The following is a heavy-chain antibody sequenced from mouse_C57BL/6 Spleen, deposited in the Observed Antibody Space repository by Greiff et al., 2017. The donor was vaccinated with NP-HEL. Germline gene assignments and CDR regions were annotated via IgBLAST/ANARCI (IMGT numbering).Heavy chain of an antibody. D-gene: IGHD2-4*01. CDR1: GYTFTSYW. CDR3: ARGDYGDDGFAY. V-gene: IGHV1-7*01. J-gene: IGHJ3*01. Sequence: QVQLQQSGAELAKPGASVKLSCKASGYTFTSYWMHWVKQRPGQGLEWIGYINPSSGYTKYNQKFKDKATLTAGKSSSTAYMQLSSLTYEDSAVYYCARGDYGDDGFAYWGQGTLVTVSA. CDR2: INPSSGYT.